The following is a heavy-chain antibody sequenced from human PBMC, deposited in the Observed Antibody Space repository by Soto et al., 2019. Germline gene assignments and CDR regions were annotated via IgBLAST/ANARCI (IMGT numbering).Heavy chain of an antibody. CDR1: GGTFSSYA. CDR3: ARDLTHTPDTAMVRGVY. D-gene: IGHD5-18*01. J-gene: IGHJ4*02. V-gene: IGHV1-69*01. Sequence: QVQLVQSGAEAKKPGSSVKVSCKASGGTFSSYAISWVRQAPGQGLEWMGGVIPIFATANYAQKSKGRVTITADESTSTAYMELSSLRSEDTAVYYCARDLTHTPDTAMVRGVYWGQGTLVTVSS. CDR2: VIPIFATA.